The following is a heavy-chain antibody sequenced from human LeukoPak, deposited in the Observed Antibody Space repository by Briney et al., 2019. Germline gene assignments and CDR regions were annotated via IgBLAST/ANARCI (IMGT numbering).Heavy chain of an antibody. V-gene: IGHV1-2*02. CDR3: ARVAVLMLYGSSFYYFDY. J-gene: IGHJ4*02. Sequence: GASVKVSCKASGYSSTDYYIHWVRQAPGQGFEWMGWINPNSGGTNYAQKFQGRVTMTRDTSISTAYIELSRLRSDDTAVYYCARVAVLMLYGSSFYYFDYWGQGALVTVSS. D-gene: IGHD2-8*01. CDR2: INPNSGGT. CDR1: GYSSTDYY.